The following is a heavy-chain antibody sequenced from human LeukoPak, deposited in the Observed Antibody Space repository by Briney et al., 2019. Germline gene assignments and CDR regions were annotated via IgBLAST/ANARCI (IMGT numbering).Heavy chain of an antibody. V-gene: IGHV4-59*08. CDR3: ASTYPRNYYYGMDV. D-gene: IGHD3-16*01. Sequence: SETLSLTCTVSGGSISSYYWSWIRQPPGKGLEWIGYIYYSGSTNYNPSLKSRVTISVDTSKNQFSLKLSSVTAADTAVYYCASTYPRNYYYGMDVWGQGTTVTVSS. CDR1: GGSISSYY. CDR2: IYYSGST. J-gene: IGHJ6*02.